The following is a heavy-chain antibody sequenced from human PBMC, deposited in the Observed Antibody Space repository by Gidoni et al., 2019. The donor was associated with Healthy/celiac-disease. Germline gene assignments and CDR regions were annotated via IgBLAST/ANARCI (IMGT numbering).Heavy chain of an antibody. V-gene: IGHV3-7*01. CDR1: GFTFSSYW. D-gene: IGHD3-3*01. CDR2: IKQDGSEK. CDR3: ATSRPYYDFWSPYLVPTSYYGMDV. J-gene: IGHJ6*02. Sequence: EVQLVESGGGLVQPGGSLRLSCAASGFTFSSYWMRWVRQAPGKGLEWVANIKQDGSEKYYVDSVKGRFTISRDNAKNSLYLQMNSLRAEDTAVYYCATSRPYYDFWSPYLVPTSYYGMDVWGQGTTVTVSS.